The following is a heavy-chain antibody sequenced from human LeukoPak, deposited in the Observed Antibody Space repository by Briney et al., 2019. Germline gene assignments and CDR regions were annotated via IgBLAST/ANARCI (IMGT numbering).Heavy chain of an antibody. CDR1: GFTFSSYW. Sequence: GGSLRLSCAASGFTFSSYWMYWVRQAPGKGLVWVSRINSDGSSTSYADSVKGRFTISRDNSKNTLYLQMNSLRAEDTAMYYCASLTGYSSSWYEFDYWGQGTLVTVSS. CDR3: ASLTGYSSSWYEFDY. V-gene: IGHV3-74*01. J-gene: IGHJ4*02. CDR2: INSDGSST. D-gene: IGHD6-13*01.